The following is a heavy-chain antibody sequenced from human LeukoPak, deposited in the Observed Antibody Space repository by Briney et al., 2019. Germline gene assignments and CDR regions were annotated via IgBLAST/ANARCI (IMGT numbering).Heavy chain of an antibody. CDR1: GYTFTGHY. J-gene: IGHJ6*02. CDR3: ARGYNWNYGFGYYGMDV. Sequence: ASVKVSCKASGYTFTGHYMHWVRQAPGQGLEWMGWINPNSGGTNYAQKFQGRVTMTRDTSISTAYMELSRLRSDDTAVYYCARGYNWNYGFGYYGMDVWGQGTTVTVSS. CDR2: INPNSGGT. V-gene: IGHV1-2*02. D-gene: IGHD1-7*01.